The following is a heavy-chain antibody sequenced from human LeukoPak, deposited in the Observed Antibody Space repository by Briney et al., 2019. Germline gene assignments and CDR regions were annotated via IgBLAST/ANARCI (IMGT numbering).Heavy chain of an antibody. D-gene: IGHD3-16*01. J-gene: IGHJ6*03. CDR3: VKDPNGHYYMNV. CDR1: GYTFTGYY. Sequence: GASVKVSCKASGYTFTGYYMHWVRQAPGQGLEWMGWINPNSGGTNYAQKFQGRVTMTRDTSISTAYMEPSRLRSDDTAVYYCVKDPNGHYYMNVWGKGTTVTVSS. CDR2: INPNSGGT. V-gene: IGHV1-2*02.